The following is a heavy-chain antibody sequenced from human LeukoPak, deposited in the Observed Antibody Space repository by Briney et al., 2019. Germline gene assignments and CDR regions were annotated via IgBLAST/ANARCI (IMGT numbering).Heavy chain of an antibody. J-gene: IGHJ6*03. CDR2: ISAYNGNT. CDR3: ARLAQGYYYYMDV. CDR1: GYTFTDYY. Sequence: ASVKVSCKASGYTFTDYYMHWVRQAPGQGLEWMGWISAYNGNTNYAQKLQGRVTMTTDTSTSTAYMELRSLRSDDTAVYYCARLAQGYYYYMDVWGKGTTVTISS. V-gene: IGHV1-18*04.